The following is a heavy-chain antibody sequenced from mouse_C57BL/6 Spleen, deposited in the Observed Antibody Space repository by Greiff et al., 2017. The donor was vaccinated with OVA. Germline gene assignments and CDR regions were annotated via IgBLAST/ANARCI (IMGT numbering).Heavy chain of an antibody. CDR3: ARASIYDGYYDYYAMDY. V-gene: IGHV1-64*01. Sequence: QVHVKQPGAELVKPGASVKLSCKASGYTFTSYWMHWVKQRPGQGLEWIGMIHPNSGSTNYNEKFKSKATLTVDKSSSTAYMQLSSLTSEDSAVYYCARASIYDGYYDYYAMDYWGQGTSVTVSS. J-gene: IGHJ4*01. CDR1: GYTFTSYW. D-gene: IGHD2-3*01. CDR2: IHPNSGST.